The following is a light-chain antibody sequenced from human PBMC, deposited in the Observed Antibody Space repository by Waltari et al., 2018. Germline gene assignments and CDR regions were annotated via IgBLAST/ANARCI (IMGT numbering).Light chain of an antibody. V-gene: IGLV5-39*01. CDR3: AIWHNSFYI. CDR1: SGLRVGSFS. CDR2: YYSDSNN. Sequence: QPVLTQPTSLSASPGASARLTCTLTSGLRVGSFSIFWYQRKAGSPPRFLLYYYSDSNNYPGSGVPSRFSGSKDRSANAGLLLVSGLQSEDEADYFCAIWHNSFYIFGGGTRLTVL. J-gene: IGLJ7*01.